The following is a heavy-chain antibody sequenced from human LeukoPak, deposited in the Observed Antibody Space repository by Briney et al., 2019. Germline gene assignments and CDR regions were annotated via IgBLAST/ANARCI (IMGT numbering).Heavy chain of an antibody. D-gene: IGHD2-2*01. CDR1: GYSFTSYW. CDR2: IYPGHSDT. Sequence: GESLKISCKGSGYSFTSYWIGWVRQMPGKGLEWMGIIYPGHSDTRYSPTFQGQVTISADKSISTAYLQWGSLEASDTAMYYCARHGGYCSSTSCVPEFDYWGQGTLVTVSS. V-gene: IGHV5-51*01. J-gene: IGHJ4*02. CDR3: ARHGGYCSSTSCVPEFDY.